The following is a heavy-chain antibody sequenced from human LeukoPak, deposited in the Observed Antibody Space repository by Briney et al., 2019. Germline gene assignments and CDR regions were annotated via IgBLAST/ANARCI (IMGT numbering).Heavy chain of an antibody. D-gene: IGHD3-22*01. Sequence: SETLSLTCTVSGGSISSYYWSWIRQPPGKGLEWIGYIYYSGSTNYNPSLKSRVTISVDTSKNQFSLKLSSVTAADTAVYYCARHAFHNDNSDYYFAHWGQGTLVTVSS. CDR1: GGSISSYY. V-gene: IGHV4-59*08. CDR2: IYYSGST. CDR3: ARHAFHNDNSDYYFAH. J-gene: IGHJ4*02.